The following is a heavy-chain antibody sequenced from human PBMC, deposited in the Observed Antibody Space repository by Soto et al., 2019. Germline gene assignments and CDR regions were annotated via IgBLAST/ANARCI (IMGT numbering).Heavy chain of an antibody. CDR2: ISAYNGNT. CDR1: GYTFTSYG. D-gene: IGHD3-16*01. J-gene: IGHJ3*02. V-gene: IGHV1-18*01. Sequence: QVQLVQSGAEVKKPGASVKVSCKASGYTFTSYGISWVRQAPGQGLELMEWISAYNGNTNNAQKLQGRVTMTTDTATSTAYMELRSLRSDDTAVYYCATLSLGKRAAFDIWGQGTMVTVSS. CDR3: ATLSLGKRAAFDI.